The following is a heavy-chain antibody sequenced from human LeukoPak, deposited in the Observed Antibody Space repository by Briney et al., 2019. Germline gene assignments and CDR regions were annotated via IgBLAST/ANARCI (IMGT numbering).Heavy chain of an antibody. CDR1: GGSVSSCRYY. CDR2: IYYSGST. D-gene: IGHD3-3*01. CDR3: ARVASGYDVFDI. Sequence: PLETPCITCTVSGGSVSSCRYYWSCIRQPPERGLGWIGYIYYSGSTNYNTSLKSRVPIPVDTSKNQLSLKLRSVTAGDTAVFYCARVASGYDVFDIWGQGTVDPVSS. J-gene: IGHJ3*02. V-gene: IGHV4-61*01.